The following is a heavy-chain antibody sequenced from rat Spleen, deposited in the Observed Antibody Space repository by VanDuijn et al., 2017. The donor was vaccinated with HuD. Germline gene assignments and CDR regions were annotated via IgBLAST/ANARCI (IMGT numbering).Heavy chain of an antibody. CDR2: ITSSGGNA. CDR3: VRQGYLRDWYFDF. D-gene: IGHD2-5*01. V-gene: IGHV5-25*01. Sequence: EVQLVESGGGLVQPGRSLKLSCAASGFSFSNFYMAWVRQSPTKVLEWVAYITSSGGNAFYRDSVKGRFTISRDNAKSTLYLQMDSLRSEDMATYYCVRQGYLRDWYFDFWGPGTMVTVSS. CDR1: GFSFSNFY. J-gene: IGHJ1*01.